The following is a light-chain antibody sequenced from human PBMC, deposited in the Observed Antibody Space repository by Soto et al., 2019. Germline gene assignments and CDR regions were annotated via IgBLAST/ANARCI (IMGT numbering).Light chain of an antibody. CDR3: QQRSSWT. Sequence: EIVLTQSPATLSLSPGERATLSCRASQSVSSFLGWYQQKPGQAHRLLIYDASNRAPGIPARFSGSGSGTAFTLTISSLEPEDFAVYYCQQRSSWTFGQGTKVEIK. CDR1: QSVSSF. CDR2: DAS. J-gene: IGKJ1*01. V-gene: IGKV3-11*01.